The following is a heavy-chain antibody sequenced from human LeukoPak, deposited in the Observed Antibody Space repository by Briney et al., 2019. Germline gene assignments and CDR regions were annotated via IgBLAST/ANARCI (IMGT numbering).Heavy chain of an antibody. CDR2: ISSSGRTI. V-gene: IGHV3-48*01. D-gene: IGHD3-3*01. CDR1: GFTFSSYS. CDR3: ARSSDFWSGYFDY. Sequence: QPGGSLRLSCAASGFTFSSYSMNWVRQAPGKGLEWVSYISSSGRTIYYADSVKGRFTISRDNAKNSLYLQMNSLRAEDTAVYYCARSSDFWSGYFDYWGQGTLVTVSS. J-gene: IGHJ4*02.